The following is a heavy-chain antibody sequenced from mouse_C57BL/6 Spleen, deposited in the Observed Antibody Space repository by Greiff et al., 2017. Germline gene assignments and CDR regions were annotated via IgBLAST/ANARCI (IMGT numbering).Heavy chain of an antibody. CDR3: ARADDYKYYYAMEY. CDR1: GYTFTGYW. J-gene: IGHJ4*01. Sequence: VKLMESGAERRKPGASVKLSCKATGYTFTGYWIEWVKHRPGHGLEWIGEILPGSGSTNYNEKFKGKATFTADTSSNTAYMKLSSLTTEDSAIYYCARADDYKYYYAMEYWGQGTSVTVSS. V-gene: IGHV1-9*01. D-gene: IGHD2-4*01. CDR2: ILPGSGST.